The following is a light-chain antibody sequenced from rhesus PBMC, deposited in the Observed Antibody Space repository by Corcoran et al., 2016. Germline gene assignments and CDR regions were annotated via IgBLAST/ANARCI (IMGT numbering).Light chain of an antibody. V-gene: IGKV1-25*01. Sequence: DIQMTQSPSSLSASVGDRVTITCRASQGITDDLAWYQQKPGEAPNHRIYEASTLQSGIPSRVSGSGSGTDFTLTISSLQSEDFATYYCQHYHGTPYSFGQGTKVEIK. CDR1: QGITDD. CDR3: QHYHGTPYS. CDR2: EAS. J-gene: IGKJ2*01.